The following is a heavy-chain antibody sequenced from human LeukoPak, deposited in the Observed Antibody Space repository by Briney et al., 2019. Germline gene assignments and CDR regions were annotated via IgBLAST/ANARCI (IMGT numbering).Heavy chain of an antibody. Sequence: SETLSLTCTVSGDSISNYYWSWIRQPAGKGLEWIGRIYSSGSTNYNPSLKSRVTMSVDTSKNQFSLKLSSVTAADTAVYYCARGPGSGSSYYYYYYGMDVWGQGTTVTVSS. CDR2: IYSSGST. CDR1: GDSISNYY. V-gene: IGHV4-4*07. J-gene: IGHJ6*02. D-gene: IGHD3-10*01. CDR3: ARGPGSGSSYYYYYYGMDV.